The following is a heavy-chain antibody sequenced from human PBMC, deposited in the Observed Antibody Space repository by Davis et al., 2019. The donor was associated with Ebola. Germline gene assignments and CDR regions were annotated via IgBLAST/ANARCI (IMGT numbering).Heavy chain of an antibody. CDR1: GFTVSSNY. CDR2: IWYDGSNK. Sequence: GESLKISCAASGFTVSSNYMSWVRQAPGKGLEWVAVIWYDGSNKYYADSVKGRFTISRDNSKNTLYLQMNSLRAEDTAVYYCAKDFFRGYSSSWGDYWGQGTLVTVSS. V-gene: IGHV3-33*06. D-gene: IGHD6-13*01. J-gene: IGHJ4*02. CDR3: AKDFFRGYSSSWGDY.